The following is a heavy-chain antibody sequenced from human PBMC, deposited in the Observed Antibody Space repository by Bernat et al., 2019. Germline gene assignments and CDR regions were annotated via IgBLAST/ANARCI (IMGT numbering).Heavy chain of an antibody. Sequence: QVQLVQSGAAVKKPGSSVKVPCKASGGTFSSYTISWVRQAPGQGLEWMGRIIPILGIANYAKKFQGRVTITADKSSSTAYMELSRLGSENTAVYYCAILDTAMVKGFDYWGQGTLVTVSS. J-gene: IGHJ4*02. CDR3: AILDTAMVKGFDY. V-gene: IGHV1-69*02. CDR1: GGTFSSYT. CDR2: IIPILGIA. D-gene: IGHD5-18*01.